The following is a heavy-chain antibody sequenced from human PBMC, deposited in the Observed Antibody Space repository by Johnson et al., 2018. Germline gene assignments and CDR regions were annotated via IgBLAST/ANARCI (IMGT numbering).Heavy chain of an antibody. CDR3: TGDYGRLWALDI. Sequence: EVQLLESGGGLVQPGGSXRLSCVASGFTFSRFWLSWVRQAPGKGRDWVATIKADGGQTYYVDSVRGRPIISRDNAKNSLDLQMNSLRADDTAVYYCTGDYGRLWALDIWGQWTMVTVSA. CDR1: GFTFSRFW. V-gene: IGHV3-7*01. J-gene: IGHJ3*02. CDR2: IKADGGQT. D-gene: IGHD3-10*01.